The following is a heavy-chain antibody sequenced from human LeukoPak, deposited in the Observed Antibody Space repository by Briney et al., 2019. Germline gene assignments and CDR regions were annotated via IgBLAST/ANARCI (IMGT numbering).Heavy chain of an antibody. J-gene: IGHJ3*02. CDR1: GGSISSGGYS. Sequence: PSQTLSLTCTVSGGSISSGGYSWSWIRQPPGKGLEWIGYIYHSGSTYYNPSLKSRVTISVDRSKNQFPLKLSSVTAADTAVYYCARDRSYHNAFDIWGQGTMVTVSS. CDR2: IYHSGST. D-gene: IGHD2-2*01. V-gene: IGHV4-30-2*01. CDR3: ARDRSYHNAFDI.